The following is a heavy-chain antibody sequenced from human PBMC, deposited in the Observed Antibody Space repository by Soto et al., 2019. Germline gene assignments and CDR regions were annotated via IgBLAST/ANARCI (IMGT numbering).Heavy chain of an antibody. CDR2: IYYSGST. CDR1: GGSISSSSYY. CDR3: ARHQYYYDSSGYTLDY. Sequence: SETLSLTCTVSGGSISSSSYYWGWIRQPPGKGLEWIGSIYYSGSTYYNPSLKSRVTISVDTSKNQFSLKLNSVTAADTAVYYCARHQYYYDSSGYTLDYWGQGTLVTVSS. J-gene: IGHJ4*02. D-gene: IGHD3-22*01. V-gene: IGHV4-39*01.